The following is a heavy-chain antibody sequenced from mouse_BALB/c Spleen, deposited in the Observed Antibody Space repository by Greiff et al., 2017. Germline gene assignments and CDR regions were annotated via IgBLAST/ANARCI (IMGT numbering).Heavy chain of an antibody. D-gene: IGHD1-1*01. V-gene: IGHV1-9*01. CDR3: ARSLYYYGSSSGPLAY. Sequence: VQLQQSGAELMKPGASVKISCKATGYTFSSYWIEWVKQRPGHGLEWIGEILPGSGSTNYNEKFKGKATFTADTSSNTAYMQLSSLTSEDSAVYYCARSLYYYGSSSGPLAYWGKGLWSLSLQ. CDR1: GYTFSSYW. CDR2: ILPGSGST. J-gene: IGHJ3*01.